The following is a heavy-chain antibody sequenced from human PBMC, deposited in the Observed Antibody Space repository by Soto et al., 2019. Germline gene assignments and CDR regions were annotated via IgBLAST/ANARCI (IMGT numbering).Heavy chain of an antibody. V-gene: IGHV3-53*01. J-gene: IGHJ4*02. CDR3: QGYGY. Sequence: EVQLVESGGGLIQPGGSLRLSCAVSGFTVRANYMSWVRQAPGKGLEWVSVIYSGGTTYYADSVKGRFIISRDISKNTLYLQMNIRRAEDAALYYCQGYGYWGQEPLVPVSS. CDR2: IYSGGTT. D-gene: IGHD5-12*01. CDR1: GFTVRANY.